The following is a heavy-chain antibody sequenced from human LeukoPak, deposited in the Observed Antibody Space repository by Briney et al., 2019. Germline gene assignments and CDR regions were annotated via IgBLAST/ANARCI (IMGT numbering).Heavy chain of an antibody. Sequence: ASVKVSCKASGYTFAMFGISWVRQAPGQGFEWMGWSSAYNGDTKYSQRFQGRVTITADKSTSTAYMELSSLRSEDTAVYYCARTRSSSSSWYGQFDYWGQGTLVTVSS. D-gene: IGHD6-13*01. CDR3: ARTRSSSSSWYGQFDY. V-gene: IGHV1-18*01. CDR2: SSAYNGDT. J-gene: IGHJ4*02. CDR1: GYTFAMFG.